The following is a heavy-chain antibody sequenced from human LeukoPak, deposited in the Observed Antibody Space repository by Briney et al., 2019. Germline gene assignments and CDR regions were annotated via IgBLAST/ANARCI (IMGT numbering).Heavy chain of an antibody. CDR2: ISYDGSNK. V-gene: IGHV3-30*04. Sequence: GRSLRLSCAASGFTFSSYAMHWVRQAPGKGLEWVAVISYDGSNKYYADSVKGRFTISRDNSKNTLYLQMNSLRAEDTAVYYCAKDPVAVAGYYFDYWGQGTLVTVSS. J-gene: IGHJ4*02. D-gene: IGHD6-19*01. CDR1: GFTFSSYA. CDR3: AKDPVAVAGYYFDY.